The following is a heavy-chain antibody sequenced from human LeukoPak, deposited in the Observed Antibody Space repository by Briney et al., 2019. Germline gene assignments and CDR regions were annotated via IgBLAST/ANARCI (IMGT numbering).Heavy chain of an antibody. V-gene: IGHV3-23*01. J-gene: IGHJ5*02. Sequence: GGSLRLSCAASGFTFSDYYMSWIRQAPGKGLEWVSYISGSGGSTYYADSVKGRFTISRDNSKNTLYLQMNSLRAEDTAVYYCAKDSNLVVPFLATWFDPWGQGTLVTVSS. CDR3: AKDSNLVVPFLATWFDP. CDR2: ISGSGGST. CDR1: GFTFSDYY. D-gene: IGHD2-2*01.